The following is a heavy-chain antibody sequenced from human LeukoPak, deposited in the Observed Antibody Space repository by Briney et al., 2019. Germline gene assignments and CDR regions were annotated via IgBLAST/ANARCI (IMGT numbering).Heavy chain of an antibody. V-gene: IGHV3-53*01. J-gene: IGHJ4*02. Sequence: GGSLRLSCAASGFTMFSYMNWVRQAPGKGLEWVSVICSGGGGITYYADSVKGRFTISRDNSKNTLYLQMNSLRAEDTAVYYCARGGNWDLYYFDNWGQGTLVTVSS. CDR3: ARGGNWDLYYFDN. CDR2: ICSGGGGIT. CDR1: GFTMFSY. D-gene: IGHD7-27*01.